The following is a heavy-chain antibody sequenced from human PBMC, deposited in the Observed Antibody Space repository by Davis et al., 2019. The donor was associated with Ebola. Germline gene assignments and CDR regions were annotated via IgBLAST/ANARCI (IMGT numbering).Heavy chain of an antibody. V-gene: IGHV1-69*02. D-gene: IGHD3-22*01. CDR1: GGTFSSNT. Sequence: SVKVSCKASGGTFSSNTITWVRQAPGQGLDWMGRIIPILGIANYAQKFQGRVTITADKFTSTAYMELSSLRSDDTAVYYCARVPGYYSDSNAYAFDIWGQGTRVTVSS. CDR3: ARVPGYYSDSNAYAFDI. CDR2: IIPILGIA. J-gene: IGHJ3*02.